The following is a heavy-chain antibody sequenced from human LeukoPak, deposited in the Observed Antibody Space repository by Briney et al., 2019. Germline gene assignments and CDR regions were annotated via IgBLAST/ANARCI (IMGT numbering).Heavy chain of an antibody. Sequence: PGGSLRLSCAASGFTFSNYDMSWVRQAPGKGLEWVAAISGSGGRTYYADSVRGRFTISRDKSKNTLYLQMNSLRAEDTAVYYCARDDLVLVATGPYYYYGMDVWGQGPTLTVPS. J-gene: IGHJ6*02. CDR1: GFTFSNYD. CDR3: ARDDLVLVATGPYYYYGMDV. V-gene: IGHV3-23*01. CDR2: ISGSGGRT. D-gene: IGHD2-15*01.